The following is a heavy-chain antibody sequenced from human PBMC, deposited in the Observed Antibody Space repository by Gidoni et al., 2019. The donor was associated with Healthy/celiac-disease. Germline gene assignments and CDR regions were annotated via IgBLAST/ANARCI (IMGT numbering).Heavy chain of an antibody. CDR3: ARVGVGATTDY. J-gene: IGHJ4*02. CDR1: GYSISSGYY. D-gene: IGHD1-26*01. V-gene: IGHV4-38-2*01. CDR2: TYHSGST. Sequence: QVQLQESGPGLVKTSETLSLTCAVSGYSISSGYYWGWIRQPPGKGLEWIGSTYHSGSTYYNPSLKSRVTISVDTSKNQFSLKLSSVTAADTAVYYCARVGVGATTDYWGQGTLVTVSS.